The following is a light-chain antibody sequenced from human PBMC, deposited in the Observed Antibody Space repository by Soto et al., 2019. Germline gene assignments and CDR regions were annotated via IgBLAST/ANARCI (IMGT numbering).Light chain of an antibody. CDR1: SSNIGTSS. V-gene: IGLV1-44*01. CDR2: TTN. J-gene: IGLJ1*01. Sequence: GLAHPHSCSWTPGHMVTNSCSGSSSNIGTSSVHWFQQLPGTAPKLLISTTNQRPSGVPERFSGSKSGTSASLAISGLQSEDEADYYCAAWDDSLNGHVFGTGTEVTVL. CDR3: AAWDDSLNGHV.